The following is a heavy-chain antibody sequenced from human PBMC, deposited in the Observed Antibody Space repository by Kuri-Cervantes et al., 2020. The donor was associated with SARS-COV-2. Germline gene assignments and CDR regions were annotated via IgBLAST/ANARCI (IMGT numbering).Heavy chain of an antibody. CDR1: GFTFSSYG. J-gene: IGHJ6*02. V-gene: IGHV3-30*03. CDR2: ISYDGSNK. D-gene: IGHD1-7*01. Sequence: GGSLRLSCAASGFTFSSYGMHWVRQAPGKGLEWVAVISYDGSNKYYADSVKGRFTISRDNSKSTLYLQMNSLRAEDTAVYYCARCSGITGTDFYYYYGMDVWGQGTTVTVSS. CDR3: ARCSGITGTDFYYYYGMDV.